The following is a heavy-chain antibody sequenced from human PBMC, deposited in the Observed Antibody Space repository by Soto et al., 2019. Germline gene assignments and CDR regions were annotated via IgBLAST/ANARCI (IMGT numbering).Heavy chain of an antibody. Sequence: QVPLVESGGGVVQPGRSLRLSCAASGFTFSNYAMHWVRQAPGKGLEWVAVISYDGSNKYYADSVKGRFTISRDNSKNTLHLEMNSLRAEDTAVYYCARTSTSGYYLSYFDYWGQGTLVTVSS. J-gene: IGHJ4*02. V-gene: IGHV3-30-3*01. CDR3: ARTSTSGYYLSYFDY. D-gene: IGHD3-22*01. CDR1: GFTFSNYA. CDR2: ISYDGSNK.